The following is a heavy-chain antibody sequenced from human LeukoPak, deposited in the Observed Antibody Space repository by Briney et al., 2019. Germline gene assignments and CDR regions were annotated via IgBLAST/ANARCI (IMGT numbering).Heavy chain of an antibody. J-gene: IGHJ4*02. CDR1: GGSISSSSYY. CDR2: IYYSGST. CDR3: VRHGGGYCSGGSCYVDY. Sequence: WETLSLTCTVSGGSISSSSYYWGWIRQPPGKGLEWIGSIYYSGSTYYNPSLKSRVTISVDTSKNQFSLKVTSVTAADTAVYYCVRHGGGYCSGGSCYVDYWGQGTLVTVSS. V-gene: IGHV4-39*01. D-gene: IGHD2-15*01.